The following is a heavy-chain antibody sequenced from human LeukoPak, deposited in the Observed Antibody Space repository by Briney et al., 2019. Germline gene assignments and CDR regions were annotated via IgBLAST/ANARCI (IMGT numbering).Heavy chain of an antibody. CDR3: AKDQRTMTRRTDV. Sequence: GGSLRLSCAAAGFTFRNYGRHWVRQVPGKGLEWLGVVTYDGSKAFYADSAKGRLTISRDNSKNTLYLQMNTLRVEDRAVYFCAKDQRTMTRRTDVWGQGTAVIVSS. D-gene: IGHD2-2*01. CDR2: VTYDGSKA. V-gene: IGHV3-30*18. CDR1: GFTFRNYG. J-gene: IGHJ6*02.